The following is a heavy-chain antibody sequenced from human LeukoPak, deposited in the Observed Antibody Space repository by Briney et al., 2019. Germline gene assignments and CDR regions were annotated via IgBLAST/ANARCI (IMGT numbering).Heavy chain of an antibody. V-gene: IGHV1-69*02. Sequence: SVKVSCKASGGTFSSYTISWVRQAPGRGLEWMGRIIPILGIANYAQKFQGRVTITADKSTSTAYMELSSLRSEDTAVYYCARGPYDFWSGYYNTNFDYWGQGTLVTVSS. D-gene: IGHD3-3*01. CDR2: IIPILGIA. CDR3: ARGPYDFWSGYYNTNFDY. CDR1: GGTFSSYT. J-gene: IGHJ4*02.